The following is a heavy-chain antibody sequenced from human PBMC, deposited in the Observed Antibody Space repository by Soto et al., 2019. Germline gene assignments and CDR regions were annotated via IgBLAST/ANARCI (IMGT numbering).Heavy chain of an antibody. CDR1: GGPISSGGYY. J-gene: IGHJ5*02. CDR2: IYYSGST. V-gene: IGHV4-39*01. Sequence: SETLSLTCTVSGGPISSGGYYWGWIRQPPGKGLEWIGSIYYSGSTYYNPSLKSRVTISVDTSKNQFSLKLSSVTAADTAVYYCARHSYYYGSTYGCWLDPWGQGTLVTVSS. CDR3: ARHSYYYGSTYGCWLDP. D-gene: IGHD3-10*01.